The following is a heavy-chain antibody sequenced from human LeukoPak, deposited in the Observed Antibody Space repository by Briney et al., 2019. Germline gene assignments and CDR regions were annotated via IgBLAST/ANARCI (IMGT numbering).Heavy chain of an antibody. CDR2: ISYDGSNK. Sequence: GGSLRLSCAASGFTFSSYAMHWVRQAPGKGLEWVAVISYDGSNKYYADSVKGRFTISRDNSKNTLYLHMSGLKAEDTAVYYCIRDRYYYGSGSDYWGQGTLVTVSS. J-gene: IGHJ4*02. CDR3: IRDRYYYGSGSDY. CDR1: GFTFSSYA. V-gene: IGHV3-30-3*01. D-gene: IGHD3-10*01.